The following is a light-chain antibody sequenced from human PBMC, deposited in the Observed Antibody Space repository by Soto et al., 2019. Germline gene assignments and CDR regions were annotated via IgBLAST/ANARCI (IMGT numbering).Light chain of an antibody. CDR3: QQYQRWPLT. CDR2: DAS. V-gene: IGKV3-15*01. Sequence: DILMTQSAATLSVSPGERATLSCRAGQGLGYKLAWYQQKPGQAPRLLIYDASTRATGIPARFSGSGSGTEFTLTISSLQSEDFGVYYCQQYQRWPLTFGGGTKVEIK. CDR1: QGLGYK. J-gene: IGKJ4*01.